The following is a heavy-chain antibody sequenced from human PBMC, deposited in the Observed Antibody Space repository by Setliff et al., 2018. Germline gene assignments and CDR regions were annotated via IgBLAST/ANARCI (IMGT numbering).Heavy chain of an antibody. CDR1: GGSISSYY. CDR2: IYYSGST. D-gene: IGHD5-12*01. CDR3: ATNRDGYNQEAFDI. J-gene: IGHJ3*02. Sequence: LSLTCTVSGGSISSYYWSWIRQPPGKGLEWIGYIYYSGSTNYNPSLKSRVTISVDTSKNQFSLKLSSVTAADTAVYYCATNRDGYNQEAFDIWGQGTMVTVSS. V-gene: IGHV4-59*01.